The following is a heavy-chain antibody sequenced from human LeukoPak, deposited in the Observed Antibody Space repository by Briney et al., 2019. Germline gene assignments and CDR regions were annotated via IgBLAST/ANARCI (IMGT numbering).Heavy chain of an antibody. J-gene: IGHJ5*02. Sequence: GGSLRLSCAASGFTFSSYWMSWVRQAPGKGLEWVANIKQDGSETYYVDSVKGRFTISRDNAKNSLFLQMNNLRAEDTAVYHCARGGWFFDPWGQGTLVTVSS. V-gene: IGHV3-7*05. CDR1: GFTFSSYW. CDR2: IKQDGSET. CDR3: ARGGWFFDP. D-gene: IGHD3-10*01.